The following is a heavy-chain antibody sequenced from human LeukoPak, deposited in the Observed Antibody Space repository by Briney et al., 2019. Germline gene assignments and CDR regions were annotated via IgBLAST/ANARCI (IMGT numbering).Heavy chain of an antibody. CDR2: IYYSGST. CDR3: AIYPPYYYDSSGIDY. D-gene: IGHD3-22*01. J-gene: IGHJ4*02. V-gene: IGHV4-59*08. CDR1: GGSISSYY. Sequence: SETLSLTCTASGGSISSYYWSWIRQPPGKGLEWIGYIYYSGSTNYNPSLKSRVTISVDTSKNQFSLKLSSVTAADTAVYYCAIYPPYYYDSSGIDYWGQGTLVTVSS.